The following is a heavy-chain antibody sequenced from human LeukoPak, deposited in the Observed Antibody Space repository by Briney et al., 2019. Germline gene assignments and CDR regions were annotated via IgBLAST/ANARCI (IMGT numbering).Heavy chain of an antibody. CDR2: IYPGDSDT. Sequence: GEFLKISCKGSGYSFSSYWIGWVRQMPGTGLEWMGNIYPGDSDTRYSPSFQGQVTISADKSISTAYVQWSSLKASDTAIYFCARRRYEQLDLDYWGQGTLVTVSS. CDR1: GYSFSSYW. V-gene: IGHV5-51*01. D-gene: IGHD3/OR15-3a*01. CDR3: ARRRYEQLDLDY. J-gene: IGHJ4*02.